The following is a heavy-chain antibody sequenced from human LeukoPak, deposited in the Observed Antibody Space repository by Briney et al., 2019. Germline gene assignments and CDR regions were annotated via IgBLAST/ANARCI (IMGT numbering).Heavy chain of an antibody. Sequence: PGASLRLSCAASEFTIRNYWMSSFRQPPGKGLEWLANIKRDGSEKYYVDSVKGRFTISRDNDKNLLYLQMNSLRVEDTAVYYCAREHATSSSSDYWGQGTLVTVSS. V-gene: IGHV3-7*01. CDR2: IKRDGSEK. D-gene: IGHD6-13*01. CDR3: AREHATSSSSDY. CDR1: EFTIRNYW. J-gene: IGHJ4*02.